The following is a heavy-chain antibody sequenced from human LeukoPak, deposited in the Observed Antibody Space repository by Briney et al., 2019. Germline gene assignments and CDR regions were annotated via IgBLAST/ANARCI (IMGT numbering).Heavy chain of an antibody. CDR3: ALQGETTGDY. CDR2: IHYSGST. D-gene: IGHD4-17*01. J-gene: IGHJ4*02. Sequence: SETLSLTCTVSGGSISSYYWNWIRQPPGKGLEWIGYIHYSGSTNYNPSLKSRVTISVDTSKNQFSLNLTSVTAADTAVYYCALQGETTGDYWGQGTLVTVSS. V-gene: IGHV4-59*01. CDR1: GGSISSYY.